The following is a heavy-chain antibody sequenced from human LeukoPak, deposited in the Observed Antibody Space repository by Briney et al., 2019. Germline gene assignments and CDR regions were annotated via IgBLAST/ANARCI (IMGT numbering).Heavy chain of an antibody. V-gene: IGHV3-23*01. D-gene: IGHD2-15*01. J-gene: IGHJ4*02. CDR1: GFTFSNYA. CDR2: ISTSGDNT. CDR3: AKNRGYCSGGSCYGDY. Sequence: GGSLRLSCAASGFTFSNYAMSWVRRAPGKGLEWVSTISTSGDNTYFADSVKGRFTISRDISKNTLYLQMNSLRVEDTAVYYCAKNRGYCSGGSCYGDYWGQGTLVTVSS.